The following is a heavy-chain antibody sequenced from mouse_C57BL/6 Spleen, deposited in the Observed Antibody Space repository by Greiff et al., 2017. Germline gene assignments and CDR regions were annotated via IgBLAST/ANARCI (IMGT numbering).Heavy chain of an antibody. CDR2: IWGDGST. CDR1: GFSLTSYG. CDR3: AKQGLLYSNSGDYAMDY. V-gene: IGHV2-3*01. D-gene: IGHD2-5*01. Sequence: VKLVESGPGLVAPSQSLSITCTVSGFSLTSYGVSWVRQPPGKGLEWLGVIWGDGSTNYHSALISRLSISKDNSKSQVFLELNSLQTDDTATYYCAKQGLLYSNSGDYAMDYWGQGTSVTVSS. J-gene: IGHJ4*01.